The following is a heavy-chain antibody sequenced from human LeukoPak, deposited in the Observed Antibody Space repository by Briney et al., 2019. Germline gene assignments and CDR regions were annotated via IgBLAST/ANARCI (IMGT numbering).Heavy chain of an antibody. D-gene: IGHD3-22*01. J-gene: IGHJ4*02. V-gene: IGHV1-2*02. Sequence: ASVKVSCKASGYTFTSYDINWVRQATGQGLEWMGWNNPNSGGTDYAQKFQGRVTMTRDTSISTAYMELSRLRSDDTAVYYCARRYDSSGYFDYWGQGTLVTVSS. CDR1: GYTFTSYD. CDR3: ARRYDSSGYFDY. CDR2: NNPNSGGT.